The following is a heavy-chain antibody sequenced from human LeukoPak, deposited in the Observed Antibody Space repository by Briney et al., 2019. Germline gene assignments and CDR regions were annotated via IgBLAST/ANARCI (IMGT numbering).Heavy chain of an antibody. CDR1: GFTFSSYA. D-gene: IGHD2-15*01. V-gene: IGHV3-23*01. J-gene: IGHJ4*02. CDR3: ARSGSWNHTPMNQYYFDY. CDR2: ISGSGGST. Sequence: PGGSLRLSCAASGFTFSSYAMSWVRQAPGKGLEWVSAISGSGGSTYYADSVKGRFTISRDNSKNTLYLQMNSLRAEDTAVYYCARSGSWNHTPMNQYYFDYWGQGTLVTVSS.